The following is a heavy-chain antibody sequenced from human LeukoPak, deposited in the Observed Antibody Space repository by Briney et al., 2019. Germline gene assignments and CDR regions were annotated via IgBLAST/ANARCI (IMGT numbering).Heavy chain of an antibody. J-gene: IGHJ3*02. CDR2: INPNSGGT. CDR3: ARELSQRWLQLADAFDI. D-gene: IGHD5-24*01. Sequence: ASVKVSCKASGYTFTGYYMHWVRQAPGQGLEWMGWINPNSGGTNYAQKFRGRVTMTRDTSISTAYMELSRLRSDDTAVYYCARELSQRWLQLADAFDIWGQGTMVTVSS. CDR1: GYTFTGYY. V-gene: IGHV1-2*02.